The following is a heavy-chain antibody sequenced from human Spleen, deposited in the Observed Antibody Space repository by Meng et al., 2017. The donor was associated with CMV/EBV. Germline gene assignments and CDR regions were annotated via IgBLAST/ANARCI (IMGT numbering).Heavy chain of an antibody. CDR1: GFTFSSYA. V-gene: IGHV3-23*01. D-gene: IGHD2-2*02. CDR2: ISGSGSGT. CDR3: AKPYCSSTSCYKRGFDF. Sequence: GESLKISCAASGFTFSSYAMSWVRQAPGKGLEWVSAISGSGSGTYYVDSVMGRFTISRDNSKSTLYLQMNSLRPEDTAVYYCAKPYCSSTSCYKRGFDFWGQGALVTVSS. J-gene: IGHJ4*02.